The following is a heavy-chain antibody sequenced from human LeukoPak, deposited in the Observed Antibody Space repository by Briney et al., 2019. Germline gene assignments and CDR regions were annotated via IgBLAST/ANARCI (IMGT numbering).Heavy chain of an antibody. V-gene: IGHV4-39*07. CDR2: IHYSGST. J-gene: IGHJ4*02. D-gene: IGHD4-17*01. CDR3: AVGPYTVTTFDY. Sequence: SETLSLTCTVSGGSFSSSRYYWGWIRQPPGKGLEWIGSIHYSGSTYYNPSLKSRVTISVDTSKNQFSLKLSSVTAADTAVYYCAVGPYTVTTFDYWGQGTLVTVSS. CDR1: GGSFSSSRYY.